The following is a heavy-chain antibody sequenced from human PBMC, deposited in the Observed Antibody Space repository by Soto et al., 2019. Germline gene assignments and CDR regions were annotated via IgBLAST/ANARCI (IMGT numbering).Heavy chain of an antibody. J-gene: IGHJ4*02. D-gene: IGHD5-12*01. Sequence: EVQLLESGGGLVQPGGSLRLSCAASGFTFSIYAVSWVRQAPGKGLEWVSAISGSGGRTYYADSVKGRFTVSRDNSRNTVYLQMNSLRAEDTAVYYCAKEEPGPTMARFDYWGQGTLVTVSS. CDR3: AKEEPGPTMARFDY. V-gene: IGHV3-23*01. CDR2: ISGSGGRT. CDR1: GFTFSIYA.